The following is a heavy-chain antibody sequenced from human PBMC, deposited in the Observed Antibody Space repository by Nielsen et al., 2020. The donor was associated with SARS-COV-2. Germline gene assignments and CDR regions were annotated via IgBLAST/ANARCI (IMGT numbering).Heavy chain of an antibody. CDR3: ARGVEFYYYGMDV. D-gene: IGHD3-3*01. Sequence: SETLSLTCTVSGGSISSSSYYWGWIRQPPGKGLEWIGYIYYSGSTYYNPSLKSRVTISVDTSKNQFSLKLSSVTAADTAVYYCARGVEFYYYGMDVWGQGTTVTVSS. V-gene: IGHV4-30-4*08. CDR2: IYYSGST. CDR1: GGSISSSSYY. J-gene: IGHJ6*02.